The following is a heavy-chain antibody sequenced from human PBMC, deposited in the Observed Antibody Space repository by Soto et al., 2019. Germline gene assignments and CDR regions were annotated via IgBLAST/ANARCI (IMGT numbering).Heavy chain of an antibody. V-gene: IGHV3-11*01. CDR1: GFTFSGYY. CDR2: FSSSGYTI. D-gene: IGHD3-3*01. CDR3: ATGRGGLSEG. J-gene: IGHJ4*02. Sequence: QVQLVESGGGLVKPGGALRLSCEASGFTFSGYYMTWIRQAPGKGLEWISYFSSSGYTIRYADSVEGRFTVSRDDAKKTLYLQMNSLRGEDTGVYYCATGRGGLSEGWGQGTLVTVSS.